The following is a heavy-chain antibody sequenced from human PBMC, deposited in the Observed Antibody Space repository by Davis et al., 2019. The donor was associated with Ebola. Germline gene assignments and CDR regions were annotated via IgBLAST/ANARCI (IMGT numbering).Heavy chain of an antibody. CDR3: ARGRFVVVPAATGYFYYYMDV. CDR1: GGSFSGYY. D-gene: IGHD2-2*01. CDR2: INHSGRT. V-gene: IGHV4-34*01. J-gene: IGHJ6*03. Sequence: MPSETLSLTCAVYGGSFSGYYWIWIRQPPGKGLEWIGEINHSGRTNYNPSLKSRVTISLDTSRNQFSLRLGSVTAADTAVYYCARGRFVVVPAATGYFYYYMDVWGKGTTVTVSS.